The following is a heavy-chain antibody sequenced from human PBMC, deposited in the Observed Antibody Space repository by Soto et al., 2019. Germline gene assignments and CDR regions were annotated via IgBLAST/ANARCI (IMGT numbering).Heavy chain of an antibody. Sequence: GGSLRLSCAASGFTFSSYAMSWVRQAPGKGLEWVSAISGSGGSTYYADSVKGRFTISRDNSKNTLYLQMNSLRAEDTAVYYCAKDPGIAVADAITLFDYWGQGTLVTVSS. CDR2: ISGSGGST. CDR3: AKDPGIAVADAITLFDY. D-gene: IGHD6-19*01. J-gene: IGHJ4*02. V-gene: IGHV3-23*01. CDR1: GFTFSSYA.